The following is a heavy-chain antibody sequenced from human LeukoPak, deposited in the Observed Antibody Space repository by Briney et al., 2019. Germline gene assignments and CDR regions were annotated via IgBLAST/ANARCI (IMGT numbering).Heavy chain of an antibody. J-gene: IGHJ4*02. CDR1: GFTFSTYW. CDR2: INQDGSEK. CDR3: GRDNGEVDY. Sequence: PGGSLRLSCVASGFTFSTYWMTWVRQAPGKGLEWVANINQDGSEKNYVDSVKGRFTISRDNAKNSLYLQMNSLRAEDTAVYYCGRDNGEVDYWGQGTLATVSS. V-gene: IGHV3-7*01.